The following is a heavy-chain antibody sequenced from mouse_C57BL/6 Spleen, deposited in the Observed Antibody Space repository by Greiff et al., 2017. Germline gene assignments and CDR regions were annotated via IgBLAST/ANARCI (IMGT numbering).Heavy chain of an antibody. Sequence: EVQLQQSGPELVKPGASVKISCKASGYTFTDYYMNWVKQSHGKSLEWIGEINPNNGGTSYNQKFKGKATLTVDKSSSTAYMELRSLTSEDSAVYYCARSSLYSYYFDYWGQGTTLTVSS. CDR1: GYTFTDYY. V-gene: IGHV1-26*01. CDR2: INPNNGGT. D-gene: IGHD2-1*01. J-gene: IGHJ2*01. CDR3: ARSSLYSYYFDY.